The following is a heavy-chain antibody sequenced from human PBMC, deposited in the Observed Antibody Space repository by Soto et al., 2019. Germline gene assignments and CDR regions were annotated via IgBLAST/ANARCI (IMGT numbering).Heavy chain of an antibody. J-gene: IGHJ4*02. Sequence: GGSLRLSCAASGFTFSSYGMHWVRQAPGKGLEWVAVISYDGSNKYYADSVKGRFTISRDNSKNTLYLQMNSLRAEDTAVYYCAKEMFYGEYYYDSSGPEPFDYWGQGTLVTVSS. V-gene: IGHV3-30*18. CDR1: GFTFSSYG. CDR3: AKEMFYGEYYYDSSGPEPFDY. D-gene: IGHD3-22*01. CDR2: ISYDGSNK.